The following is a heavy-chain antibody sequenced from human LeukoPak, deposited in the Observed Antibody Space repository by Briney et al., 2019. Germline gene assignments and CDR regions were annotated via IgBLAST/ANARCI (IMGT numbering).Heavy chain of an antibody. J-gene: IGHJ4*02. CDR3: ARVSTSYLDY. D-gene: IGHD2-2*01. V-gene: IGHV3-9*01. CDR1: GFTFDDYA. CDR2: ISWNSGSI. Sequence: PGRSLRLSCAASGFTFDDYAMHWVRQAPGKGLEWVSGISWNSGSIGYADSVKGRFTISRDNAKNSLYLQMNSLRAEDTAVYYCARVSTSYLDYWGQGTLVTVSS.